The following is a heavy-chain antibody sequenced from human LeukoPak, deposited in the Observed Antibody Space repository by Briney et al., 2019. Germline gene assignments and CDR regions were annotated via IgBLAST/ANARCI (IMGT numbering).Heavy chain of an antibody. CDR2: INPSGGST. V-gene: IGHV1-46*01. J-gene: IGHJ6*02. CDR3: ARDLAARPQGYYYGMDV. CDR1: GYTFTSYY. D-gene: IGHD6-6*01. Sequence: ASVKVSCKASGYTFTSYYVHWVRQAPGQGLEWMGIINPSGGSTSYAQKFQGRVTMTRDTSTSTVYMEPYSLRSDDTAVYYCARDLAARPQGYYYGMDVWGQGTTVTVSS.